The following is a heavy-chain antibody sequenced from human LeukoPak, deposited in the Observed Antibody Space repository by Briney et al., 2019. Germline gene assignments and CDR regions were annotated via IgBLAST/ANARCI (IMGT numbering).Heavy chain of an antibody. CDR2: INPNSGGT. CDR3: ARDYVVYSGSYSGMDV. Sequence: ASVKVSCKASGYTFTGYYMHWVRQAPGQGLEWMGWINPNSGGTNYAQKFQGRVTMTRDTSISTAYMELSRLRSDDTAVYYCARDYVVYSGSYSGMDVWGQGTTVTVSS. J-gene: IGHJ6*02. D-gene: IGHD1-26*01. V-gene: IGHV1-2*02. CDR1: GYTFTGYY.